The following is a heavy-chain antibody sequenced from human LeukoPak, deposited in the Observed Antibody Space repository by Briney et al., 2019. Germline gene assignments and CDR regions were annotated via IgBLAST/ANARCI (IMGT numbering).Heavy chain of an antibody. J-gene: IGHJ4*02. CDR3: AQSRDGYGAGGDY. Sequence: GRSLRLSCAASGFTFSSYAMHWVRQAPGKGLEWVAVISYDGSNKYYADSVKGRFTISRDNSKNTLYLQMNSLRSEDTAVYYCAQSRDGYGAGGDYWGQGTLVTVSS. CDR2: ISYDGSNK. D-gene: IGHD5-24*01. V-gene: IGHV3-30*04. CDR1: GFTFSSYA.